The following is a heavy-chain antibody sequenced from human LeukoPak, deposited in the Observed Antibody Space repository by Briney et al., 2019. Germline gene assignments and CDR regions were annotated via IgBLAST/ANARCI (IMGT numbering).Heavy chain of an antibody. CDR1: GGSFSGYY. J-gene: IGHJ4*02. D-gene: IGHD2-15*01. CDR2: INHSGST. Sequence: SETLSLTCAVYGGSFSGYYWSWIRQPPGKGLEWIGKINHSGSTNYNPSLKSRVTISVDTSKNQFSLKLSSVTAADTAVYYCARVPGLTGGVVAARYYFDYWGQGTLVTVSS. V-gene: IGHV4-34*01. CDR3: ARVPGLTGGVVAARYYFDY.